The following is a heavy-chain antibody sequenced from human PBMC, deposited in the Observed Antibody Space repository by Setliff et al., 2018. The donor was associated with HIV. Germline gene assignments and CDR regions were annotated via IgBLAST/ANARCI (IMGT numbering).Heavy chain of an antibody. D-gene: IGHD2-8*01. CDR2: IYYSGTT. CDR1: GGSISSHY. V-gene: IGHV4-59*11. CDR3: AREIAPAARLPNVGGPPPPGYYHYMDV. J-gene: IGHJ6*03. Sequence: SETLSLTCTVSGGSISSHYWSWIRQPPGKGPEWIAYIYYSGTTSYNPSLKSRVTISVDTSKNQFSLKLSSVTAADTALYYCAREIAPAARLPNVGGPPPPGYYHYMDVWGKGTTVTVSS.